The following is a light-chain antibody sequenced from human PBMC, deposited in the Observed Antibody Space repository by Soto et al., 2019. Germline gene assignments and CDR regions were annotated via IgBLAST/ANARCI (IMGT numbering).Light chain of an antibody. J-gene: IGKJ4*01. Sequence: EIVLTQSPATLSLSPGERATLSCRASQSISNYLGWYQQKPGQAPRLLIYDASNRAAGIPARLSGSGSGTDFSLAMSSRGRGDFAVYYCQQGGKWPLTCGGGTKVEIK. CDR1: QSISNY. CDR3: QQGGKWPLT. CDR2: DAS. V-gene: IGKV3-11*01.